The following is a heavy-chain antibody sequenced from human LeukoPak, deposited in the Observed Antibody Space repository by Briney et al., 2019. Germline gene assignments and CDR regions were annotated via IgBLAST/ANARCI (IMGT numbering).Heavy chain of an antibody. V-gene: IGHV3-7*01. Sequence: PGGSLRLSCAAYGFTFSSYWMSWVRQAPGKGLEWVANIKQDGSEKYYVDSVKGRFTISRDNAKNSLYLQMNSLRAEDTAVYYRARGSQWPLTKSFNAEYFQHWGQGTLVTVSS. CDR2: IKQDGSEK. CDR3: ARGSQWPLTKSFNAEYFQH. D-gene: IGHD6-19*01. J-gene: IGHJ1*01. CDR1: GFTFSSYW.